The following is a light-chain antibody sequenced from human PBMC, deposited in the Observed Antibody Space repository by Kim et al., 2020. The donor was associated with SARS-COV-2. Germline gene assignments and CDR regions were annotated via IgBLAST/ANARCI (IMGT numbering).Light chain of an antibody. CDR3: NSRDSSGNHWL. CDR1: SLRTNY. CDR2: GKN. J-gene: IGLJ3*02. Sequence: SSELTQDPAVSVALGQTVRITCQGDSLRTNYASWYQQKPGQAPVLVIYGKNNRPSGIPDRFSGSSSGNTASLTITGAQAEDEADYYCNSRDSSGNHWLFG. V-gene: IGLV3-19*01.